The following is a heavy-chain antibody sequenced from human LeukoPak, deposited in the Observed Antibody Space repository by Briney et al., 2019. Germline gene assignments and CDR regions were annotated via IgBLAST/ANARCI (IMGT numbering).Heavy chain of an antibody. CDR1: GFTFSSYG. Sequence: PGGSLRLSCAASGFTFSSYGMHWVRQAPGKGLEWVAFIRYDGSNKYYADSVKGRFTISRDNSKNTLYLQMNSLRAEDTAVYYCAKTSDDFWSAQAGYFQHWGQGTLVTVSS. CDR3: AKTSDDFWSAQAGYFQH. D-gene: IGHD3-3*01. CDR2: IRYDGSNK. J-gene: IGHJ1*01. V-gene: IGHV3-30*02.